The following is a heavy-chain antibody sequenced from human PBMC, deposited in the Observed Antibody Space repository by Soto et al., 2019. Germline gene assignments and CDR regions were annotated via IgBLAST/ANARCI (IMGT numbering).Heavy chain of an antibody. D-gene: IGHD3-3*01. J-gene: IGHJ4*02. CDR2: ISAYSGNT. CDR1: GYTFTSYG. V-gene: IGHV1-18*01. CDR3: ARSVGTWRVDFDY. Sequence: GASVKVSCKASGYTFTSYGISWVRQAPGQGLEWMGWISAYSGNTNYAQKLQGRVTMTTDTSISTAYMGLSRLRSDDTAVYYCARSVGTWRVDFDYWGQGTLVTVSS.